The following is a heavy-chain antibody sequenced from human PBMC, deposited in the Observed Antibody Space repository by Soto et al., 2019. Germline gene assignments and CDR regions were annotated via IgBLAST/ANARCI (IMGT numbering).Heavy chain of an antibody. CDR1: RFTFSTYE. D-gene: IGHD2-2*01. V-gene: IGHV3-48*03. CDR2: ISSSGNTV. Sequence: GGSLRLSCAASRFTFSTYEMNWVRQAPGKGLKWVSYISSSGNTVYYADSVKGRFTISRDNTRNSLYLQMNSLRDEDTALYYCVRYCSTTLCNGVATRTFDYWGQGTLVTVSS. J-gene: IGHJ4*02. CDR3: VRYCSTTLCNGVATRTFDY.